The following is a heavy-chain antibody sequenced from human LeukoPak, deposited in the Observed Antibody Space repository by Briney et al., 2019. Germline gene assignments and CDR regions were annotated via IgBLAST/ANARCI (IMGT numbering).Heavy chain of an antibody. J-gene: IGHJ4*02. CDR1: GGSFSGYY. CDR3: ARGAWRGYSYVRDY. V-gene: IGHV4-34*01. CDR2: INHSGSI. Sequence: PSETLSLTCAVYGGSFSGYYWSWIRQPPGKGLEWIGEINHSGSINYNPSLKSRVTISVDTSKNQFSLKLSTVTAADTAVYYCARGAWRGYSYVRDYWGQGTLVTVSS. D-gene: IGHD5-18*01.